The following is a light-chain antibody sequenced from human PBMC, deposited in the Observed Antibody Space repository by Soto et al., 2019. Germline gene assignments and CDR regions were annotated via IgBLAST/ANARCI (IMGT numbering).Light chain of an antibody. J-gene: IGKJ4*02. Sequence: EIVFTQSPGTLSLSPGEKATLSCRASQTVSASYLAWYQHTPGQSPSLLIYGASTTATGIPARFSGSGSGTEFPLTISSLQSEDSTVYYRQEDTYWPRTFGEGTKVDIK. CDR1: QTVSASY. CDR3: QEDTYWPRT. V-gene: IGKV3-15*01. CDR2: GAS.